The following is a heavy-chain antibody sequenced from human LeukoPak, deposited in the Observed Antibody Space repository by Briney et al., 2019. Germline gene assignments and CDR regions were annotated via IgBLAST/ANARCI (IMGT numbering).Heavy chain of an antibody. CDR2: ISASGDTT. Sequence: GGSLRLSCAASGFXFSSQAMGWVRQAPGKGLEWVPVISASGDTTYYADSVKGRFTISRDNSKNTLYLQLNSLRAEDTAIYYCAKDARRSDGWYFFDHWGQGVLVTVSS. CDR3: AKDARRSDGWYFFDH. J-gene: IGHJ4*02. CDR1: GFXFSSQA. D-gene: IGHD6-19*01. V-gene: IGHV3-23*01.